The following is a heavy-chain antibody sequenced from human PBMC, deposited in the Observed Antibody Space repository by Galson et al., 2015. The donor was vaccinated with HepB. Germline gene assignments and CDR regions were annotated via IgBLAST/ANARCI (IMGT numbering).Heavy chain of an antibody. CDR3: ARDREVGAPEDFDY. CDR1: GFTFSSYG. J-gene: IGHJ4*02. D-gene: IGHD1-26*01. CDR2: IWYDGSNK. Sequence: SLRLSCAASGFTFSSYGMHWVRQAPGKGLEWVAVIWYDGSNKYYADSVKGRFTISRDNSKNTLYLQMNSLRAEDTAVYYCARDREVGAPEDFDYWGQGTLVTVSS. V-gene: IGHV3-33*08.